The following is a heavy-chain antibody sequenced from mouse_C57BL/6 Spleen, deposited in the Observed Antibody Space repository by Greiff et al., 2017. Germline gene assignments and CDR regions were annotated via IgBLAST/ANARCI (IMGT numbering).Heavy chain of an antibody. CDR1: GFTFSDYG. J-gene: IGHJ2*01. CDR3: ARWLDYFDY. V-gene: IGHV5-17*01. Sequence: DVMLVESGGGLVKPGGSLKLSCAASGFTFSDYGMHWVRQAPEKGLGWVAYISSGSSTIYYADTVKGRFTISRDNAKNTLFLQMTSLRSEDTAMYYCARWLDYFDYWGQGTTLTVSS. CDR2: ISSGSSTI.